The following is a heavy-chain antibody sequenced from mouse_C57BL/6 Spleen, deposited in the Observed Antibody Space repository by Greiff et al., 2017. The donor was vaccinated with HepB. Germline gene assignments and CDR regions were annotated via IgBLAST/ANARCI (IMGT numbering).Heavy chain of an antibody. V-gene: IGHV1-50*01. CDR1: GYTFTSYW. D-gene: IGHD1-1*01. Sequence: VQLQQPGAELVKPGASVKLSCKASGYTFTSYWMQWVKQRPGQGLEWIGEIDPSDSYTNYNQKFKGKATLTVDTSSSTAYMQLSSLTSEDSAVYYCARWGTTVAWDYWGQGTTLTVSS. CDR3: ARWGTTVAWDY. J-gene: IGHJ2*01. CDR2: IDPSDSYT.